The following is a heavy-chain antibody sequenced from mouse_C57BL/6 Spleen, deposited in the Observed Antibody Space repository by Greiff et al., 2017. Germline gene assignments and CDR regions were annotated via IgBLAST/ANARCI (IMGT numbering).Heavy chain of an antibody. CDR1: GYAFSSSW. J-gene: IGHJ4*01. V-gene: IGHV1-82*01. Sequence: VQLHPQSGPELVKPGASVKISCKASGYAFSSSWMNWVKQRPGKGLEWIGRNYPGDGDTNYNGKFKGKATLTAEKSSSTAYMQLSSLTSEDSAVYFCERRYSNGYAMDYWGQGTSVTVSS. CDR2: NYPGDGDT. CDR3: ERRYSNGYAMDY. D-gene: IGHD2-5*01.